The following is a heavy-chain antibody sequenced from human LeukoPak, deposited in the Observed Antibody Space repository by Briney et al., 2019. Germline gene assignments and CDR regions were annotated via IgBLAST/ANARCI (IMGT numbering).Heavy chain of an antibody. CDR1: GFTFSGSA. D-gene: IGHD3-16*02. CDR3: QTNMITFGGVIAD. Sequence: GGSLRLSCAASGFTFSGSAMHWVRQASGKGLEWVGRIRSKANSYATAYAASVKGRFTISRDDSKNTAYLQMNSLKTEDTAVYYCQTNMITFGGVIADWGQGTLVTVSS. V-gene: IGHV3-73*01. J-gene: IGHJ4*02. CDR2: IRSKANSYAT.